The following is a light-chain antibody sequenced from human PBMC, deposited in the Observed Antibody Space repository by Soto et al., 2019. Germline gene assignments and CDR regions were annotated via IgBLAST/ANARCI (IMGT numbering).Light chain of an antibody. V-gene: IGKV3-20*01. CDR3: HQYGTSPNT. CDR1: QSVSSF. CDR2: GAS. Sequence: EIVLTQSPATLSLSPGERATLSCRAGQSVSSFLAWYQQKPGQAPRLLVYGASGRAAGIPDRFSGSGSGTDFTLTISRLEPEDFAVYYCHQYGTSPNTFGQGTKVDIK. J-gene: IGKJ2*01.